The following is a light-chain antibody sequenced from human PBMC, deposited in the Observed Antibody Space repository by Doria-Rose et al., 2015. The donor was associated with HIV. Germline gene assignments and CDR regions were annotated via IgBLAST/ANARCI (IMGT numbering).Light chain of an antibody. CDR3: QQYSQWPPYT. V-gene: IGKV3-15*01. CDR1: QGIGSD. Sequence: EIVMTQSPATLSVSPGERATLSCRASQGIGSDLAWYQQKPGQAPRLLIYRASIRATCIPPRFTGGGSGTEFTLTISSLQSEDFAVYFCQQYSQWPPYTFGQGTKLEVK. CDR2: RAS. J-gene: IGKJ2*01.